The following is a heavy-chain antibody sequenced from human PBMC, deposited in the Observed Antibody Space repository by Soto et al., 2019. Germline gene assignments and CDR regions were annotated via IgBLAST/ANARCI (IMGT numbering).Heavy chain of an antibody. CDR3: ARASIHGSSWYFWFDP. J-gene: IGHJ5*02. CDR2: IIPLFGTT. CDR1: GGTFSRHA. V-gene: IGHV1-69*01. Sequence: QVQLVQSGAELRKPGSSVKVSCKSSGGTFSRHAINWVRQAPGQGLEWMGGIIPLFGTTNYAQKIKGRLTITADESTNTTYMELSSLKSEDAAVYYCARASIHGSSWYFWFDPWGQGTLVTVSS. D-gene: IGHD6-13*01.